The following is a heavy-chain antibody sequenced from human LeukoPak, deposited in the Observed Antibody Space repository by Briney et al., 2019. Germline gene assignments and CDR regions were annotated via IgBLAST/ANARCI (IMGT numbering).Heavy chain of an antibody. V-gene: IGHV1-2*02. CDR3: ARILLYCSSTSCPFDY. CDR1: GYSFIDYY. Sequence: GASVKVSCKASGYSFIDYYLHWVRQAPGQGLEWMGWINPNSGGTNYAQKFQGRVTMTRDTSISTAYMELSRLRSDDTAVYYCARILLYCSSTSCPFDYWGQGTLVTVSS. CDR2: INPNSGGT. J-gene: IGHJ4*02. D-gene: IGHD2-2*01.